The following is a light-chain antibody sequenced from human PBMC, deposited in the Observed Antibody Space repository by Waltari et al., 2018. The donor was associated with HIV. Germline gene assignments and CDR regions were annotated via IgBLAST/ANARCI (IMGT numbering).Light chain of an antibody. J-gene: IGLJ3*02. CDR1: SLSVGSNY. CDR2: DTV. V-gene: IGLV1-51*01. Sequence: QSVLTQSPSVSAAPGQRVIISCSGSSLSVGSNYLSWYQQVSGAAPRLLIYDTVRRPSGIPDRFSGSKSGTSATLGITGLQIDDEADYYCGTWDGGLSTWVFGGGTKLTVV. CDR3: GTWDGGLSTWV.